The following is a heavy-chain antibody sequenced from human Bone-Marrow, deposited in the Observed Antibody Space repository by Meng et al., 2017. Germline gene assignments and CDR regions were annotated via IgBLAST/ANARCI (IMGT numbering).Heavy chain of an antibody. J-gene: IGHJ4*02. CDR1: GYSFTSYW. D-gene: IGHD2-2*01. V-gene: IGHV5-51*01. CDR3: ARRAPGYCSSTSCYGYYFDY. CDR2: IYPGDSDT. Sequence: GESLKISCKGSGYSFTSYWIGWVRQMPGKGLEWMGIIYPGDSDTRYSPSFQGQVTISADKSISTAYLQWSSLKASDTAMYYCARRAPGYCSSTSCYGYYFDYWGQGTLVTVSS.